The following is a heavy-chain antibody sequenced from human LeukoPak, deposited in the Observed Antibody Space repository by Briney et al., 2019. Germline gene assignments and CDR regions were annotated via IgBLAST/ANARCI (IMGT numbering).Heavy chain of an antibody. CDR3: ARALKGQWLGYFDY. Sequence: SETLSLTXTVSGGSISSYYWSWIRQPPGKGLEWIGYIYYSGSTNYNPSLKSRVTVSVDTSKNQFSLKLSSVTAADTAVYYCARALKGQWLGYFDYWGQGTLVTVSS. CDR2: IYYSGST. V-gene: IGHV4-59*01. CDR1: GGSISSYY. D-gene: IGHD6-19*01. J-gene: IGHJ4*02.